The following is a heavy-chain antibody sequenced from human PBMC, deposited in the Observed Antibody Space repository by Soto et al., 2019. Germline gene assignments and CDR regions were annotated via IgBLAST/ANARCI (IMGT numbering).Heavy chain of an antibody. D-gene: IGHD1-26*01. CDR1: GGSFSGHS. J-gene: IGHJ4*02. Sequence: PSATLSITCAVYGGSFSGHSWTWIRQSPGKGLEWIGSINHSGIVNYSPSLKSRVTISVDTSKNQFSLKLRSVTAADTAVYYCSWSRYGGSVVDWGQGTQVTVSS. CDR2: INHSGIV. CDR3: SWSRYGGSVVD. V-gene: IGHV4-34*01.